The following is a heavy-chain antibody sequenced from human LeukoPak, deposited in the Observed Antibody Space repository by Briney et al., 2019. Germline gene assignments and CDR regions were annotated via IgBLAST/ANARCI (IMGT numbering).Heavy chain of an antibody. Sequence: GGSLRLSCTASGFTFGDYAMSWFRQAPGRGLEWVGFIRSKAYGGTTEYAASVKGRFTISRDDSKSIAYLQMNSLKTEDTAVYYCTSSYSGSYSFDYWGQGTLVTVSS. D-gene: IGHD1-26*01. V-gene: IGHV3-49*03. J-gene: IGHJ4*02. CDR3: TSSYSGSYSFDY. CDR1: GFTFGDYA. CDR2: IRSKAYGGTT.